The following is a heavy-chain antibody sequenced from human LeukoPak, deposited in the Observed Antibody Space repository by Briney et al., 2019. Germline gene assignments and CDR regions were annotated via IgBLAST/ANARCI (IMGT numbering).Heavy chain of an antibody. CDR1: GFTVSSNY. CDR2: ISSSGSTI. J-gene: IGHJ6*03. V-gene: IGHV3-11*04. D-gene: IGHD5-18*01. Sequence: MPGGSLRLSCAASGFTVSSNYMSWVRQAPGKGLEWVSHISSSGSTIYYADSVKGRFTISRDNAKSSLYLQMNSLRAEDTAVYYCARCGGRGYSYGYPSYYYYMDVWGKGTTVTVSS. CDR3: ARCGGRGYSYGYPSYYYYMDV.